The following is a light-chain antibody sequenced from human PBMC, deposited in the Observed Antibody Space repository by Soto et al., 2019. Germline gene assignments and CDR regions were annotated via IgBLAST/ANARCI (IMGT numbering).Light chain of an antibody. V-gene: IGKV3-20*01. Sequence: EIVLTQSPGTLSLSPGERATLSCRSRQSVSSSYLARYQQKPGQAPRLLIYGASSRATGIPDRFSGSGSGTDFTLTISRLEPEDFAVYYCQQYGSSPTFGQGTKVEIK. CDR3: QQYGSSPT. J-gene: IGKJ1*01. CDR2: GAS. CDR1: QSVSSSY.